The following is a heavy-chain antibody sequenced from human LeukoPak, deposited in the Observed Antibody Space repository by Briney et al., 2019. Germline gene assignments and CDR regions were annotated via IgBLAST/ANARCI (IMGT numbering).Heavy chain of an antibody. CDR1: GYTFTGYY. V-gene: IGHV1-2*02. CDR3: ARDSRGATTLGYYYYGMDV. J-gene: IGHJ6*02. Sequence: GASVKVSCKASGYTFTGYYMHWVRQAPGQGLEWMGWINPNSGGTSYAQKFQGRVTMTRDTSISTAYMELSRLRSDDTAVYYCARDSRGATTLGYYYYGMDVWGQGTTVTVSS. CDR2: INPNSGGT. D-gene: IGHD1-26*01.